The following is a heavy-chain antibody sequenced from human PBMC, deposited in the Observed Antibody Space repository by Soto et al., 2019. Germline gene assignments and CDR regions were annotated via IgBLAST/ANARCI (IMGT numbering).Heavy chain of an antibody. CDR3: AKSPSKARDYEVLAGYSGYFDS. J-gene: IGHJ4*02. D-gene: IGHD3-9*01. CDR1: GFICSDFG. Sequence: SLRLSCAASGFICSDFGMSWVRQAPGKGLEWVAVTSFDGSHEYYAASAKGRFTISRDNSKNMLLLQMDNVRAEDTAVYYCAKSPSKARDYEVLAGYSGYFDSWGLGSLVTVSS. V-gene: IGHV3-30*18. CDR2: TSFDGSHE.